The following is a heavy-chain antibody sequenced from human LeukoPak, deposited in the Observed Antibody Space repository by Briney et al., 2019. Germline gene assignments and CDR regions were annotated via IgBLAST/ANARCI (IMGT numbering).Heavy chain of an antibody. D-gene: IGHD3-22*01. CDR1: GGSISSSNW. Sequence: KPSETLSLTCAVSGGSISSSNWWSWVRQPPGKGLEWIGEIYHSGSTNYNPSLKSRVTISVDKSKNQFSLKLSSVTAADTAVYYCARVKYYDSSGYGGGFDYWGQGTLVTVSS. V-gene: IGHV4-4*02. CDR2: IYHSGST. J-gene: IGHJ4*02. CDR3: ARVKYYDSSGYGGGFDY.